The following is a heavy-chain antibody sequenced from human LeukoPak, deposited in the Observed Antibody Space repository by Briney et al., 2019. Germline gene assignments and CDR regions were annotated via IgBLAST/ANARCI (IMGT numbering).Heavy chain of an antibody. V-gene: IGHV4-34*01. D-gene: IGHD3-3*01. CDR3: ARGLGIFGVSWFDP. CDR1: GESFSGYY. CDR2: INHSGST. Sequence: SETLSLTCTVYGESFSGYYWSWIRRPPGKGLEWIGEINHSGSTNYNPSLKSRVTISVDTSKNQFSLKLTSVTAADTAVYYCARGLGIFGVSWFDPWGQGTLVTVSS. J-gene: IGHJ5*02.